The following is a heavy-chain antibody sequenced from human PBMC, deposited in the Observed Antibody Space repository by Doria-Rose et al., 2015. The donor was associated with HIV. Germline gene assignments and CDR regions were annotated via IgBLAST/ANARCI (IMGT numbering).Heavy chain of an antibody. CDR2: TYLRGST. CDR3: ARTANWNDGRVDS. J-gene: IGHJ4*02. Sequence: WSWIRQPAGKGLEWIGRTYLRGSTDYNPSLPSRVTISVDTSKNQFSLEVNSVTAADTAVYYCARTANWNDGRVDSWGQGTSVIVSS. D-gene: IGHD1-20*01. V-gene: IGHV4-61*02.